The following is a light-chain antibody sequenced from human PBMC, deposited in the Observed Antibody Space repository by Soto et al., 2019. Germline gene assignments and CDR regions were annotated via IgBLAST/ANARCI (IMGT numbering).Light chain of an antibody. CDR2: WAS. J-gene: IGKJ1*01. V-gene: IGKV4-1*01. CDR1: PSVLYSSNNKNY. Sequence: DIVMTQSPDSLAVYLGERATINCKSRPSVLYSSNNKNYLAWYQQKPGQPPKLLIYWASTRESGVPYRFSGSGSGTDFTLTISSLQAEDVAVYYCQQYYSTLWTFGQGTKVEIK. CDR3: QQYYSTLWT.